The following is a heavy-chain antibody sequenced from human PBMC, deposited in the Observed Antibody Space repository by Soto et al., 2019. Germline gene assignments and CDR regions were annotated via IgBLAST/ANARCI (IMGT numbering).Heavy chain of an antibody. CDR3: SRDVVVGAKALNY. J-gene: IGHJ4*02. D-gene: IGHD2-15*01. Sequence: EVQLVESGGGLVQPGGSLRLSCAASGFTFSSYWMSWVRQAPGKGLEWVANIKQDGSEKYYVDSARGRFTISRDNAKNSLYLQMNSLRVEDTAVYFCSRDVVVGAKALNYWGQGTLVTVSS. V-gene: IGHV3-7*01. CDR2: IKQDGSEK. CDR1: GFTFSSYW.